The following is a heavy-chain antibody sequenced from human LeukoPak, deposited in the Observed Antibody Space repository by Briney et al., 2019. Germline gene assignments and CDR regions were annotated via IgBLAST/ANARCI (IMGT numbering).Heavy chain of an antibody. D-gene: IGHD3-16*02. CDR3: AKDYGGVIAF. Sequence: GGSLRLSCAASGFTVSDYAMTWVRQAPGKGLEWVAFIRYDGSNKYYADSVKGRFTISRDNSKNTLYLQMNSLRAEDTAVYYCAKDYGGVIAFWGQGTLVTVSS. J-gene: IGHJ4*02. V-gene: IGHV3-30*02. CDR1: GFTVSDYA. CDR2: IRYDGSNK.